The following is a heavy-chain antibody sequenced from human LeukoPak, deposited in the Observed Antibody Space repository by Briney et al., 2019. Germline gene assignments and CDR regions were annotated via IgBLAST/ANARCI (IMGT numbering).Heavy chain of an antibody. D-gene: IGHD4-23*01. CDR3: ARDSASVASDAFDI. CDR2: IWYDGSNK. Sequence: PGGSLRLSCAASGFTFSSYGMHWVRQAPGKGLEWVAVIWYDGSNKYYADSVKGRFTISRDNSKNTLHLQMNSLRAEDTAVYYCARDSASVASDAFDIWGQGTMVTVSS. CDR1: GFTFSSYG. J-gene: IGHJ3*02. V-gene: IGHV3-33*01.